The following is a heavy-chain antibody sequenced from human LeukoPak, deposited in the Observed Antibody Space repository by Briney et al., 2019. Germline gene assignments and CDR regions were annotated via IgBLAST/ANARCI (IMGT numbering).Heavy chain of an antibody. D-gene: IGHD5-12*01. CDR3: ARHWPRFSTRLFDY. CDR1: GGSFSGCY. J-gene: IGHJ4*02. CDR2: INHSGST. V-gene: IGHV4-34*01. Sequence: PSETLSLTCAVYGGSFSGCYWSWIRQPPGKGLEWIGEINHSGSTNYNPSLKSRVTISVDTSKNQFSLKLSSVTAADTPVYYCARHWPRFSTRLFDYWGQGTLVTVSS.